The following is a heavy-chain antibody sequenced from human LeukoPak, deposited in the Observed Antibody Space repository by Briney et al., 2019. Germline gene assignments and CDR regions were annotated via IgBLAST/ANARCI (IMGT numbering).Heavy chain of an antibody. CDR1: GASISSTLYY. J-gene: IGHJ3*02. CDR2: FHYSVST. Sequence: SSETPSLTCAVSGASISSTLYYWGWIRQPPGKGLEWIGSFHYSVSTYYNTSLKSRLTISVDTSKNQFSLKLNSVTAADTAVYYCARRDYGGNRGAFDIWGQGTIVIVSS. D-gene: IGHD4-23*01. V-gene: IGHV4-39*01. CDR3: ARRDYGGNRGAFDI.